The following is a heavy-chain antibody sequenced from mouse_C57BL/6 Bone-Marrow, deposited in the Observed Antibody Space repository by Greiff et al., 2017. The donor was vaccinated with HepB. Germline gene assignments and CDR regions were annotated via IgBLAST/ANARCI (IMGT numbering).Heavy chain of an antibody. Sequence: EVQGVESGGGLVKPGGSLKLSCAASGFTFSDYGVHWVRQAPEKGLEWVAYISSGSSTIYYAATVKGRFTISRDNAKNTLFLQMTSLRSEDTAMYYCARGGSEAWFAYWGQGTLVTVSA. D-gene: IGHD1-1*01. CDR3: ARGGSEAWFAY. V-gene: IGHV5-17*01. CDR1: GFTFSDYG. J-gene: IGHJ3*01. CDR2: ISSGSSTI.